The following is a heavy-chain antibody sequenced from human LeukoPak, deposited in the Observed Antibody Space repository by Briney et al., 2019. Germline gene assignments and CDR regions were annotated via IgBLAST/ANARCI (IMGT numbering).Heavy chain of an antibody. D-gene: IGHD4-17*01. CDR1: GYSFTSYW. CDR2: IYPGDSDT. J-gene: IGHJ1*01. Sequence: GESLKISCKGSGYSFTSYWIGWVRQMPGKGLEWMGIIYPGDSDTRYSPSFQGQVTISVDKSISSAFLQWNSLKASDTAIYYCATGASRVTTDFANYWGQGTQVAVSS. CDR3: ATGASRVTTDFANY. V-gene: IGHV5-51*01.